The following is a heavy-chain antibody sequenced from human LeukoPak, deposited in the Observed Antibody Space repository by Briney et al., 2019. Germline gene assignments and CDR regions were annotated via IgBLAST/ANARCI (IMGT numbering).Heavy chain of an antibody. CDR1: GFTFSSYA. Sequence: PGGSLRLSCAASGFTFSSYAMSWVRQAPGKGLEWVSAISGSGGSTYYADSVKGRFTISRDNSKNTLHLQMNSLRAEDTAVYYCAKDLYYYDSSGYFPTHDAFDIWGQGTMVTVSS. J-gene: IGHJ3*02. V-gene: IGHV3-23*01. D-gene: IGHD3-22*01. CDR3: AKDLYYYDSSGYFPTHDAFDI. CDR2: ISGSGGST.